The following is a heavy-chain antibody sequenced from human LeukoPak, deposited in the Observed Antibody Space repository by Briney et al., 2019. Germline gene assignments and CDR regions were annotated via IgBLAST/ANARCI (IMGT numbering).Heavy chain of an antibody. Sequence: GGSLRLPCAASGFTFSDYYMNWIRQAPGKGLEWVSYISSSGTTIFYADSVKGRFTISRDNAKNSLFLQMNSLRAEDTAVYYCARDMYYGSGTPMQYGMDVWGQGTTVTVSS. J-gene: IGHJ6*02. D-gene: IGHD3-10*01. V-gene: IGHV3-11*01. CDR2: ISSSGTTI. CDR1: GFTFSDYY. CDR3: ARDMYYGSGTPMQYGMDV.